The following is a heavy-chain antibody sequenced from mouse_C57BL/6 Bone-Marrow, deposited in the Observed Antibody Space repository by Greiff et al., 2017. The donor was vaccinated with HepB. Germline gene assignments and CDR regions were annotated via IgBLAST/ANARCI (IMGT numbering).Heavy chain of an antibody. D-gene: IGHD2-5*01. J-gene: IGHJ1*03. CDR2: ISNGGGST. V-gene: IGHV5-12*01. CDR1: GFTFSDYY. Sequence: DVMLVESGGGLVQPGGSLKLSCAASGFTFSDYYMYWVRQTPEKRLEWVAYISNGGGSTYYPDTVKGRFTISRDNAKNTLYLQISRLKSEDTAMYYCARYGEIYYSNYDWYFDVWGTGTTVTVSS. CDR3: ARYGEIYYSNYDWYFDV.